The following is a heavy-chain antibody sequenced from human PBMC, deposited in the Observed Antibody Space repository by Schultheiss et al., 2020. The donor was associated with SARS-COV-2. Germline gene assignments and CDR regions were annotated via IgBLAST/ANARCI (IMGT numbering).Heavy chain of an antibody. J-gene: IGHJ4*02. V-gene: IGHV3-23*01. D-gene: IGHD3-22*01. CDR1: GFTFSSYA. CDR2: ISGSGGST. CDR3: AKDEKYYYDSSGYFDY. Sequence: GGSLRLSCAASGFTFSSYAMSWVRQAPGKGLGWVSAISGSGGSTYYADSVKGRFTISRDNSKNTLYLQMNSLRAEDTAVYYCAKDEKYYYDSSGYFDYWGQGTLVTVSS.